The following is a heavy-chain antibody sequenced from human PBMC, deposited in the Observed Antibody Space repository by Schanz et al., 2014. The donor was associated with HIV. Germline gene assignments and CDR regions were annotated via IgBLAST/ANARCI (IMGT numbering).Heavy chain of an antibody. V-gene: IGHV3-33*08. CDR2: IWYDGSNK. D-gene: IGHD4-4*01. Sequence: QVQLVESGGGVVQPGRSLRLSCSASGFTFSSYGMHWVRQAPGKGLEWVAVIWYDGSNKYYADSVKGRFTISRDNSKNTLFLQMNSLRAEDTAVYYCARVEGPPTFYYYYYGSDVWGQGTAVTVSS. CDR1: GFTFSSYG. CDR3: ARVEGPPTFYYYYYGSDV. J-gene: IGHJ6*02.